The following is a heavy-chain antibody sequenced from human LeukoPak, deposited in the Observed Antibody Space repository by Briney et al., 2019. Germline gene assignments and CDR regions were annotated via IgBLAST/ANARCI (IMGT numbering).Heavy chain of an antibody. CDR2: VSYSGST. Sequence: SETLSPTCTVSGGSISSSSYYWGWIRQAPGKGLEWIGSVSYSGSTHHNPSLKSRVTISVDTSKNQFSLKLSSVIAADTAVFYCARGREAAAGNDYHYYMDVWGKGTTVTVSS. J-gene: IGHJ6*03. CDR3: ARGREAAAGNDYHYYMDV. CDR1: GGSISSSSYY. V-gene: IGHV4-39*07. D-gene: IGHD6-13*01.